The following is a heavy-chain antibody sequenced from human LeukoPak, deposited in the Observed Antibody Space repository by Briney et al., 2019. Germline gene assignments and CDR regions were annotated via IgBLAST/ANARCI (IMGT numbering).Heavy chain of an antibody. J-gene: IGHJ4*02. Sequence: GGSLRLSCEVSGFPVRSRYMTWVRQPPGKGLECVAVIYGGGTTYHIDSVKGRFTTSRDISKSTMYLEMNNLRVEDTAIYYCASLEGGPSDGRWGQGTLVTVSS. V-gene: IGHV3-53*01. CDR1: GFPVRSRY. CDR2: IYGGGTT. D-gene: IGHD3-3*01. CDR3: ASLEGGPSDGR.